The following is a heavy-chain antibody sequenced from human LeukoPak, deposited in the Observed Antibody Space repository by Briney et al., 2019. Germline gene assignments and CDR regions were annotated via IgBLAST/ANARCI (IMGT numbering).Heavy chain of an antibody. J-gene: IGHJ4*02. Sequence: SETLSLTCTVSGGSISSSSYYWGWIRQPPGKGLEWIGSIYYSGSTYYNPSLKSRVTISVDTSKNQFSLKLSSVTAADTAVYYCARPSQNCSSTSCYPRLDYWGQGTLVTVSS. CDR2: IYYSGST. CDR1: GGSISSSSYY. V-gene: IGHV4-39*01. D-gene: IGHD2-2*01. CDR3: ARPSQNCSSTSCYPRLDY.